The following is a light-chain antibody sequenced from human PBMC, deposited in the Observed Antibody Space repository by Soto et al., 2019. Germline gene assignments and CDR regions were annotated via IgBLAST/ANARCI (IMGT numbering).Light chain of an antibody. CDR1: QDITYS. V-gene: IGKV1-33*01. J-gene: IGKJ2*01. CDR3: QQYDGLPYT. Sequence: DIQMTQSPSSLSASVGDRVTITCQASQDITYSLNWYQQKPGKAPKLLIYLASSLEPGVPSRFSGSGSGTDFTFTISSLQPEDFATYYCQQYDGLPYTFGQGTKLEI. CDR2: LAS.